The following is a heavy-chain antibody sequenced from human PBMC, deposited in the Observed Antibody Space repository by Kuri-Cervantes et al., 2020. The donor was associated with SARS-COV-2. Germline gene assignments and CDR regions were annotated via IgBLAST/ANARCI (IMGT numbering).Heavy chain of an antibody. V-gene: IGHV1-2*02. CDR3: ATGAGWLRLRGYYFDY. J-gene: IGHJ4*02. CDR2: INPNSGGT. D-gene: IGHD5-12*01. CDR1: GGTFSSYA. Sequence: ASVKVSCKASGGTFSSYAISWVRQAPGQGLEWMGWINPNSGGTNYAQKFQGRVTMTRDTSISTAYMELSRLRSEDTAVYYCATGAGWLRLRGYYFDYWGQGTLVPSPQ.